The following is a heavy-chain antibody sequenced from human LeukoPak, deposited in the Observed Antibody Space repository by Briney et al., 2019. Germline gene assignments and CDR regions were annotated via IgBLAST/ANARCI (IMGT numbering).Heavy chain of an antibody. D-gene: IGHD2-15*01. J-gene: IGHJ5*02. Sequence: ASVKVSCKASGYTFTGYYMHWVRQAPGQGLEWMGWINPNSGGTNYAHKFQGRVTMTRDTSISTAYMELSRLRSDDTAVYYCARVPPGGYCSGGSCYSRSWFDPWGQGTLVTVSS. CDR1: GYTFTGYY. CDR2: INPNSGGT. CDR3: ARVPPGGYCSGGSCYSRSWFDP. V-gene: IGHV1-2*02.